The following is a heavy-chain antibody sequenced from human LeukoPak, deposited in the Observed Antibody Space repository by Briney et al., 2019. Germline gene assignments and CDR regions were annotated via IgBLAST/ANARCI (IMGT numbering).Heavy chain of an antibody. CDR3: AKVRTYYYDRDAFDI. V-gene: IGHV3-23*01. J-gene: IGHJ3*02. CDR2: ISGSGGST. D-gene: IGHD3-22*01. Sequence: GGSLRLSCAASGFTFSSYAMSWVRQAPGKGLEWVSAISGSGGSTYYADSVKDRFTISRDNSKNTLYLQMNSLRAEDTAVYYCAKVRTYYYDRDAFDIWGQGTMVTVSS. CDR1: GFTFSSYA.